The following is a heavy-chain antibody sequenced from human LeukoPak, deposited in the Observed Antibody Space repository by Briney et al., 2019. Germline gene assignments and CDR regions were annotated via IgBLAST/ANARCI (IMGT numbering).Heavy chain of an antibody. CDR3: ARDAYYDSSILFRPMGAFDI. V-gene: IGHV4-34*01. CDR2: INHSGST. D-gene: IGHD3-22*01. CDR1: GGSFSGYY. Sequence: KPSETLSLTCAVYGGSFSGYYWSWIRQPPGKGLEWIGEINHSGSTNYNPSLKSRVTISVDTSKNQFSLKLSSVTAADTAVYYCARDAYYDSSILFRPMGAFDIWGQGTMVTVSS. J-gene: IGHJ3*02.